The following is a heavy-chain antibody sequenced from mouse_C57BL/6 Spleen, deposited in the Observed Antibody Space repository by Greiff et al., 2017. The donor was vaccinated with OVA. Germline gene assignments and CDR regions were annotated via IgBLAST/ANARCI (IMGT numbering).Heavy chain of an antibody. CDR2: IDPETGGT. CDR1: GYTFTDYE. Sequence: QVQLQQSGAELVRPGASVTLSCKASGYTFTDYEMHWVKQTPVHGLEWIGAIDPETGGTAYNQKFKGKAILTADKSSSTAYMELRSLTSEDSAVYYCTRRGNDYWYFDVWGTGTTVTVSS. V-gene: IGHV1-15*01. J-gene: IGHJ1*03. CDR3: TRRGNDYWYFDV.